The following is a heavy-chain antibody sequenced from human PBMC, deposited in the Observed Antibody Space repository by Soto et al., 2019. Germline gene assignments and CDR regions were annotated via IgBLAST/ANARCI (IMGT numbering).Heavy chain of an antibody. CDR3: ARAHYGDYGYGMDV. V-gene: IGHV4-30-2*01. CDR2: IYHSGST. Sequence: SETLSLTCAVSGGSISSGGYSWSWIRQPPGKGLEWIGYIYHSGSTYYNPSLKSRVTISVDRSKNQFSLKLSSVTAADTAVYYCARAHYGDYGYGMDVWGQGITVTVSS. D-gene: IGHD4-17*01. CDR1: GGSISSGGYS. J-gene: IGHJ6*02.